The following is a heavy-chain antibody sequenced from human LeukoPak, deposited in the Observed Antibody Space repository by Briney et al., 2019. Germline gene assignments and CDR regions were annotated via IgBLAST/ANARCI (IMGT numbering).Heavy chain of an antibody. CDR1: GGSISSYY. CDR2: IYSSGST. J-gene: IGHJ5*02. D-gene: IGHD7-27*01. V-gene: IGHV4-4*07. CDR3: ASRHRLTGDGTPANWFDP. Sequence: SETLSLTCTVSGGSISSYYWSWIRQPAGKGLEWIGRIYSSGSTNYNPSLKSRVTISVDTSKNQFSLKLSSVTAADTAVYYCASRHRLTGDGTPANWFDPWGQGALVTVSS.